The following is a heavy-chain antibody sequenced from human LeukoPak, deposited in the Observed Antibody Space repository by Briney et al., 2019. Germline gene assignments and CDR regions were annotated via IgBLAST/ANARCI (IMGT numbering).Heavy chain of an antibody. V-gene: IGHV3-33*01. D-gene: IGHD1-26*01. CDR2: IWYDGSNK. CDR1: GFTFRSHG. CDR3: AGDRATSYFDY. J-gene: IGHJ4*02. Sequence: GSLRLSCAASGFTFRSHGMHWVRQAPGKGLEWVAFIWYDGSNKYSTDSVKGRFTISRDNSKNTLYLQMNSLRAEDTAVYYCAGDRATSYFDYWGQGALVTISS.